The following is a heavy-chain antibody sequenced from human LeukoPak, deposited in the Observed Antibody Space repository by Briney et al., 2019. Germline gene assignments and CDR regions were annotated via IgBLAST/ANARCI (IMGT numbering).Heavy chain of an antibody. CDR1: GFTFSDYY. D-gene: IGHD1-26*01. CDR3: ARVGLGATQFDS. Sequence: GGSLRLSCAASGFTFSDYYMSWIRQAPGKGLECLSYISTSGVTKYYADSLKGRFTISRDNAKNSLYLQMNSLRAEDTAVYYCARVGLGATQFDSWGQGTLVTVSS. J-gene: IGHJ4*02. V-gene: IGHV3-11*01. CDR2: ISTSGVTK.